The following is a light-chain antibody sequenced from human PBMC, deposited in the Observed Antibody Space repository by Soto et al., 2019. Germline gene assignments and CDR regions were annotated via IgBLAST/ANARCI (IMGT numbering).Light chain of an antibody. CDR1: QSVSSSY. J-gene: IGKJ3*01. Sequence: EVVLTQSPGTLSLSXXXXXXXXXXXSQSVSSSYLAWYQQKPGQAPRLLFYGASSRATGIPDRFSGSGSGTDFTLTISRLEPEDFAVYYCQQYGSSPFTFGPGTKVDIK. V-gene: IGKV3-20*01. CDR2: GAS. CDR3: QQYGSSPFT.